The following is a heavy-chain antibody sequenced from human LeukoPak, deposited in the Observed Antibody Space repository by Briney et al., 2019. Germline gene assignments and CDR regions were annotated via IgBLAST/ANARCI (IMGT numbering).Heavy chain of an antibody. Sequence: GGSLRLSCAASGFTFSTYYMNWVRQAPGKGLEWVSNIRAGGSGKWYMDSVKGRFTISRDNAKDSLFLQMNNLRAEDTAVYYCARWLYSSGWAIDYWGQGTLVTVSS. CDR3: ARWLYSSGWAIDY. CDR1: GFTFSTYY. D-gene: IGHD6-19*01. J-gene: IGHJ4*02. V-gene: IGHV3-7*01. CDR2: IRAGGSGK.